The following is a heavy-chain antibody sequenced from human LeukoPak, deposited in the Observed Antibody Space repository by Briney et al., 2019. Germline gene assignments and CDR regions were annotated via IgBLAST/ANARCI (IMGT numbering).Heavy chain of an antibody. Sequence: GESLKISCKGSGYSFTSYWISWVRQMPGKGLEWMGRIDSSDSYTNYSPSFQGHVTISADKSISTAYLQWSSLKASDTAMYYCARHPLGGDTAMVIDYWGQGTLVTVSS. D-gene: IGHD5-18*01. CDR1: GYSFTSYW. CDR3: ARHPLGGDTAMVIDY. V-gene: IGHV5-10-1*01. CDR2: IDSSDSYT. J-gene: IGHJ4*02.